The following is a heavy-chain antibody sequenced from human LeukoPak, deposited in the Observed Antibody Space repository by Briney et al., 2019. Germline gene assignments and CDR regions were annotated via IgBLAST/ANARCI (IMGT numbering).Heavy chain of an antibody. V-gene: IGHV3-23*01. CDR3: AKDRGYISSRPDNWFDP. CDR1: GFTFSSFS. Sequence: PGGSLRLSCAASGFTFSSFSMNWVRQAPGKGLEWVSAISGSGGSTYYADSVKGRFTISRDNSKNTLYLQMNSLRAEDTALYYCAKDRGYISSRPDNWFDPWGQGTLVTVSS. D-gene: IGHD6-6*01. J-gene: IGHJ5*02. CDR2: ISGSGGST.